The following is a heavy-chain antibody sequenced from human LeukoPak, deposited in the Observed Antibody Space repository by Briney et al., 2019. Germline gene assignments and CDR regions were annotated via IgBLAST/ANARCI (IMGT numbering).Heavy chain of an antibody. J-gene: IGHJ1*01. Sequence: PSETLSLTCTVSGGSISSFYWSWIRQTPGKGLEWIGHIYFTGSSDLNPTLKSRFSISIDTSKNQFSLKLSSVTAADTAVYYCARDSVGTVTGGEYFQHWGQGTLVTVSS. CDR3: ARDSVGTVTGGEYFQH. V-gene: IGHV4-59*12. CDR2: IYFTGSS. D-gene: IGHD4-17*01. CDR1: GGSISSFY.